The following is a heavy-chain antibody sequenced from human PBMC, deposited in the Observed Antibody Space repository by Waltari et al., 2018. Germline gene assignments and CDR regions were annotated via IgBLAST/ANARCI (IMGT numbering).Heavy chain of an antibody. CDR3: AKTIRAPDF. CDR2: IINTGAAT. V-gene: IGHV3-23*01. CDR1: GFTFSSSA. D-gene: IGHD5-12*01. Sequence: EVQMLESGGGLVPPGGSLRLSCVASGFTFSSSAMSWVRQAPGKGLEWVSGIINTGAATYYADSVKGRFTISRDNSKNTVYLQMTSLRAEDTAIYYCAKTIRAPDFWGQGILVTVSS. J-gene: IGHJ4*02.